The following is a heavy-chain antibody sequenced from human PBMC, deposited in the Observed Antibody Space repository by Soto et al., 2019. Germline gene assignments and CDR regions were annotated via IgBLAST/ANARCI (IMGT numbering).Heavy chain of an antibody. J-gene: IGHJ4*02. Sequence: GGSLRLSCAASGFTFSSYAMSWVRQAPGKGLEWVSAISGSGGSTYYADSVKGRFTISRDNSKNTLYLQMNSLRAEDTAVYYCAKAHPFYQPLLSYFDYWGQGTLVTVSS. CDR3: AKAHPFYQPLLSYFDY. CDR1: GFTFSSYA. V-gene: IGHV3-23*01. D-gene: IGHD2-21*02. CDR2: ISGSGGST.